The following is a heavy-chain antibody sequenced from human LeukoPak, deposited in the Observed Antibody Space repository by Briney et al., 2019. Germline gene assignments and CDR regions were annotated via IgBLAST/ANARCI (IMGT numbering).Heavy chain of an antibody. CDR2: INAGNGNT. D-gene: IGHD5-18*01. Sequence: ASVKVSCKASGYTFTSYAMHWVRQAPGQRLEWMGWINAGNGNTKYSQEFQGRVTITRDTSASTAYMELSSLRSEDTAVYYCAREERYSYGIYYYYYMDVWGKGTTVTVSS. CDR3: AREERYSYGIYYYYYMDV. V-gene: IGHV1-3*03. CDR1: GYTFTSYA. J-gene: IGHJ6*03.